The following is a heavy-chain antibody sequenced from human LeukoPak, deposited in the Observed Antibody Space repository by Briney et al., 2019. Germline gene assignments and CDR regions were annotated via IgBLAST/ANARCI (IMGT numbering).Heavy chain of an antibody. CDR2: ISGSGGST. V-gene: IGHV3-23*01. D-gene: IGHD2-15*01. CDR1: GFTFSSYA. CDR3: AKNGGRQSDRFDY. Sequence: GGSLRLSCAASGFTFSSYAMGWVRQAPGKGLEWVSAISGSGGSTYYADSVKGRFTISRDNSKNTLYLQMNSLRAEDTAVYYCAKNGGRQSDRFDYWGQGTLVTVSS. J-gene: IGHJ4*02.